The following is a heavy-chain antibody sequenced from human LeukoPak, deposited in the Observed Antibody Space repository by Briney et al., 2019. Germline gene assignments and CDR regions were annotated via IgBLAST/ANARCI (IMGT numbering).Heavy chain of an antibody. CDR2: IYVSGAA. CDR1: GGSISPLY. CDR3: ARGGVAAKYYFDY. V-gene: IGHV4-59*11. Sequence: SQTLSLTCTVSGGSISPLYWSWIRQPPGKGLEFIGYIYVSGAANYNPSLKSRVTLSVDTSKNQFSLKLSSVTAADTAVYYCARGGVAAKYYFDYWGQGTLVTVSS. D-gene: IGHD3-10*01. J-gene: IGHJ4*02.